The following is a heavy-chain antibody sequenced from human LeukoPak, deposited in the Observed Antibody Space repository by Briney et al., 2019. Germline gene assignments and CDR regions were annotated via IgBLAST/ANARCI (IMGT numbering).Heavy chain of an antibody. J-gene: IGHJ5*02. CDR2: IIPIFGTA. CDR1: GYTFTSYG. D-gene: IGHD3-22*01. CDR3: ARGLRGVYYDIKFDP. V-gene: IGHV1-69*13. Sequence: SVKVSCKASGYTFTSYGISWVRQAPGQGLEWMGGIIPIFGTANYAQKFQGRVTITADESTSTAYMELSSLRSEDTAVYYCARGLRGVYYDIKFDPWGQGTLVTVSS.